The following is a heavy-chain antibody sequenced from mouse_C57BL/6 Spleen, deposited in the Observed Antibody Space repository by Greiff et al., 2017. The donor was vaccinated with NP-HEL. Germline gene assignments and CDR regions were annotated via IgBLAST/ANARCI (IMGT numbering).Heavy chain of an antibody. Sequence: VQLQQPGAELVKPGASVKLSCKASGYTFTSYWMQWVKQRPGQGLEWIGEIDPSDSYTNYNQKFKGKATLTVDTSSSTAYMQLSSLTSEDSAVDYCARKDYDYWYFDVWGTGTTVTVSS. CDR1: GYTFTSYW. V-gene: IGHV1-50*01. CDR2: IDPSDSYT. CDR3: ARKDYDYWYFDV. J-gene: IGHJ1*03. D-gene: IGHD2-4*01.